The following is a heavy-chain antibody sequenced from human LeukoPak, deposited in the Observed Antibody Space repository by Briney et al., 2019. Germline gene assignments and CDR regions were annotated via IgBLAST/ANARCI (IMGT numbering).Heavy chain of an antibody. CDR3: ARASGGYYDRYFDY. V-gene: IGHV4-31*03. CDR2: IYYSGST. Sequence: PSQTLSLTCTVSGGSISSGGYYWSWIRQHPGKGLEWIGYIYYSGSTYYNPSLKSRVTISVDTSENQFSLKLSSVTAADTAVYYCARASGGYYDRYFDYWGQGTLVTGSS. CDR1: GGSISSGGYY. D-gene: IGHD3-22*01. J-gene: IGHJ4*02.